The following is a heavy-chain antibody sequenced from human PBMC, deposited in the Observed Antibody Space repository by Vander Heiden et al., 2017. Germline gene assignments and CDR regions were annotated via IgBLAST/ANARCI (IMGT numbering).Heavy chain of an antibody. V-gene: IGHV3-43*01. D-gene: IGHD3-3*01. CDR3: AKDIATSGYFDY. CDR2: ISWDGGST. J-gene: IGHJ4*02. Sequence: EVQLVESGGAVVQPGGSLRLSCAASGFAFDDYTMHWVRQAPGKGLEWVSLISWDGGSTYYADSVRGRFTISRDNSKNSLYLHMNSLRTEDIALYYCAKDIATSGYFDYCGQGTLVTVSS. CDR1: GFAFDDYT.